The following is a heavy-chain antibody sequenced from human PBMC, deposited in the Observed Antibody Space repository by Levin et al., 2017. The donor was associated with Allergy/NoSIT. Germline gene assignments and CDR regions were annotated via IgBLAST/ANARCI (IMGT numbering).Heavy chain of an antibody. CDR3: TRHPYDFWSPSNWFDP. CDR1: GFTFSGSA. CDR2: IRSKANSYAT. Sequence: PGESLKISCAASGFTFSGSAMHWVRQASGKGLEWVGRIRSKANSYATAYAASVKGRFTISRDDSKNTAYLQMNSLKTEDTAVYYCTRHPYDFWSPSNWFDPWGQGTLVTVSS. J-gene: IGHJ5*02. V-gene: IGHV3-73*01. D-gene: IGHD3-3*01.